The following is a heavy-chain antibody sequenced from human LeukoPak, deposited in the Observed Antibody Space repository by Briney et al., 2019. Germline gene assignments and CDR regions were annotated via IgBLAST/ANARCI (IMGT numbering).Heavy chain of an antibody. Sequence: PGGSLRLSCAASGFTFSSYGMHWVRQAPGKGLEWVAFIRYDGSNKYYADSVKGRLTISSDNSKNTLYLQMNSLRAEDTAVYYCATLVLMVYAGDYWGQGTLVTVSS. V-gene: IGHV3-30*02. J-gene: IGHJ4*02. CDR1: GFTFSSYG. CDR2: IRYDGSNK. D-gene: IGHD2-8*01. CDR3: ATLVLMVYAGDY.